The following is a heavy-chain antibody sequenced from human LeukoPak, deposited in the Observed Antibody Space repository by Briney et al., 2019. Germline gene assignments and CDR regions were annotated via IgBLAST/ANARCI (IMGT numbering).Heavy chain of an antibody. J-gene: IGHJ4*02. CDR1: GFTFSSHW. CDR3: ARGGVYSGSQY. CDR2: IKEDGSER. D-gene: IGHD1-26*01. Sequence: GGSLRLTCEVSGFTFSSHWMSWVRETPGKGLEWVANIKEDGSERDYVDSVKGRFTISRDNVKNSLYLQMNSLRAEDTGVYYCARGGVYSGSQYWGQGTLVTVSS. V-gene: IGHV3-7*01.